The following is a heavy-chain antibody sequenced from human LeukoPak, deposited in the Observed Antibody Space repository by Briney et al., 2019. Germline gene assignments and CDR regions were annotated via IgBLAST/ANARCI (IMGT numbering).Heavy chain of an antibody. Sequence: SETLSLTCTVSGGSISNYYWSWIRQLPGKGLEWIGYIYSSGFRGYNPSLKSRITISVDTSNNEFSLKLSSVTAADTAMYYCASEFVGATAGAYAIWGQGTMVTVSS. D-gene: IGHD1-26*01. CDR3: ASEFVGATAGAYAI. CDR2: IYSSGFR. CDR1: GGSISNYY. V-gene: IGHV4-59*01. J-gene: IGHJ3*02.